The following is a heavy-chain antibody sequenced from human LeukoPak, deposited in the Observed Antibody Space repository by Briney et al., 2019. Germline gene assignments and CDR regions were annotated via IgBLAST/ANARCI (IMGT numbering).Heavy chain of an antibody. CDR1: GGSISGSSYY. D-gene: IGHD6-13*01. Sequence: SETLSLTCTVSGGSISGSSYYWGWIRQPPGKGLEWIGSIYYSGSTYYNPSLKSRVTISVDTSKNQFSLKLSSVTAADTAVYYCARAHSSSWTYNWFDPWGQGTLVTVSS. J-gene: IGHJ5*02. CDR3: ARAHSSSWTYNWFDP. V-gene: IGHV4-39*07. CDR2: IYYSGST.